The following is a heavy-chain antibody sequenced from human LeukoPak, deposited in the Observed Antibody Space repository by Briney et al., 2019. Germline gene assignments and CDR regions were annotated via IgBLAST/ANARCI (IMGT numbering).Heavy chain of an antibody. V-gene: IGHV3-33*08. D-gene: IGHD6-19*01. CDR2: IWYGGSNK. Sequence: AGGSLRLSCAASGFTFSSYGMHWVRQAPGKGLEWVAVIWYGGSNKYYADSVKGRFTISRDNSKNTLYLQMNSLRAEDTAVYYCASSIAVAGRVDAFDIWGQGTMVTVSS. J-gene: IGHJ3*02. CDR3: ASSIAVAGRVDAFDI. CDR1: GFTFSSYG.